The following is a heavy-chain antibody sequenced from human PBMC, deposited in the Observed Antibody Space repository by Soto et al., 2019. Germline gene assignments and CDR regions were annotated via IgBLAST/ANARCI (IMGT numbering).Heavy chain of an antibody. CDR1: GFTFSSYG. Sequence: QVQLVESGGGVVQPGRSLRLSCAASGFTFSSYGMHWVRQAPGKGLEWVAVISYDGSNKYYADSVKGRFTISRDNSKNTLYLQMNSLRAEDTAVYYCAKDDYDFWSGYYPLYYFDYWGQGTLVTVSS. D-gene: IGHD3-3*01. J-gene: IGHJ4*02. V-gene: IGHV3-30*18. CDR2: ISYDGSNK. CDR3: AKDDYDFWSGYYPLYYFDY.